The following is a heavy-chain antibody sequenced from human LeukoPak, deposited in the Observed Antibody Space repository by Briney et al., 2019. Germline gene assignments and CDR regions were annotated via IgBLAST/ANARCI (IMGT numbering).Heavy chain of an antibody. CDR2: IIPIFGTA. V-gene: IGHV1-69*05. Sequence: ASVKVSCKASGGTFSSYAISWVRQAPGQGLEWMGRIIPIFGTANYAQKFQGRVTITTDESTSTAYMEPSSLRSEDTAVYYCARDISDGYVDYWGQGTLVTVSS. J-gene: IGHJ4*02. D-gene: IGHD5-24*01. CDR1: GGTFSSYA. CDR3: ARDISDGYVDY.